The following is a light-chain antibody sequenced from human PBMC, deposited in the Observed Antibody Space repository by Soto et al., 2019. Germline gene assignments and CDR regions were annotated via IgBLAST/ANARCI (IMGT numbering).Light chain of an antibody. CDR2: DVS. V-gene: IGLV2-14*03. CDR1: SSDVGGYNY. J-gene: IGLJ1*01. CDR3: PSSTSSSFHV. Sequence: QSVLTQPASVSGSPGQSITISCTGTSSDVGGYNYVSWYQQHPGKAPKLMIYDVSNRPSGVSNRFSGSKSGNTASLTISGLQAEDEVNYYCPSSTSSSFHVFGTGTKVTVL.